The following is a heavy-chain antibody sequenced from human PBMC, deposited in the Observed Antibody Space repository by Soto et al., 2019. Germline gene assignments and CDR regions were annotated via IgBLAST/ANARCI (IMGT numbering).Heavy chain of an antibody. CDR1: GYTFTSCY. D-gene: IGHD1-26*01. J-gene: IGHJ4*02. CDR2: INPSAGST. V-gene: IGHV1-46*01. CDR3: ARADKGGSY. Sequence: QVQLVQCGAEVKKPGASVKVSCKASGYTFTSCYIHWVRQAPGQGLEWMGIINPSAGSTTYEQKFQGRVTMTRDTSTSTVYMELSSLTSEDTAVYYCARADKGGSYWGQGTLVTVSS.